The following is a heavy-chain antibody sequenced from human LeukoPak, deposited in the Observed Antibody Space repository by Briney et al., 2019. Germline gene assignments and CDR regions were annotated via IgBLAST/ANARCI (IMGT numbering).Heavy chain of an antibody. D-gene: IGHD1-1*01. V-gene: IGHV1-69*05. Sequence: SVKVSCKASRGTFSSYAISWVRQAPGQGLEWMGGIIPILGTANYAQKFQGRATIHTEESTSTASMELSALTYAQTAGRFCVRNVQRVVYYFDYWGQGTLVTVPS. CDR1: RGTFSSYA. J-gene: IGHJ4*02. CDR2: IIPILGTA. CDR3: VRNVQRVVYYFDY.